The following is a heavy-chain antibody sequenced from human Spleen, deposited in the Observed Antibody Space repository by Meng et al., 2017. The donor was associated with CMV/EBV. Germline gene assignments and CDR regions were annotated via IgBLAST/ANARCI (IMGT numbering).Heavy chain of an antibody. CDR2: ISGSGGTI. Sequence: GGSLRLSCAASGFTFSSYGMHWVRQAPGKGLEWVSYISGSGGTIHYADSVKGRFTISRDNAKNSLHLQMNSLRVEDTAVYYCARDRGFSYEVREEGHWGQGTLVTVSS. CDR3: ARDRGFSYEVREEGH. V-gene: IGHV3-48*04. CDR1: GFTFSSYG. D-gene: IGHD5-18*01. J-gene: IGHJ4*02.